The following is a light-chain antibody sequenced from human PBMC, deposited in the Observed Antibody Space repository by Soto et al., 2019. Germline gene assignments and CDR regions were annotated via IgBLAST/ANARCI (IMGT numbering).Light chain of an antibody. CDR2: AAS. CDR1: QGISIW. Sequence: EIQRTRSTSSFSASVGYRITTTGLASQGISIWIAWYQQKPGNAPKLLIYAASSLQSGVPSRFSGSGSGTHFTLTISSLQPEDFATYYCQQANTLPLTFGQRTRLEIK. J-gene: IGKJ5*01. CDR3: QQANTLPLT. V-gene: IGKV1D-12*01.